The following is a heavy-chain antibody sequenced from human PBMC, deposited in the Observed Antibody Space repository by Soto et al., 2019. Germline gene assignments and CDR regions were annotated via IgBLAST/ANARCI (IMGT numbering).Heavy chain of an antibody. J-gene: IGHJ6*02. Sequence: GGSLRLSCAASEFTVSRNYMNWVRQAPGKGLECVSTIYSGGRTYYADSVKGRFTISRDNSKNTLYLQMNNLRAEDTAVYYCAGRVGATNYGMDVWGQGTTVTVSS. CDR3: AGRVGATNYGMDV. D-gene: IGHD1-26*01. V-gene: IGHV3-53*01. CDR2: IYSGGRT. CDR1: EFTVSRNY.